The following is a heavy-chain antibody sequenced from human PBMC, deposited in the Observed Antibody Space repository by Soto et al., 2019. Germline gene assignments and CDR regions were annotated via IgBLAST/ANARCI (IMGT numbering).Heavy chain of an antibody. CDR1: GFTFTSSA. D-gene: IGHD5-18*01. J-gene: IGHJ4*02. Sequence: GASVKVSCKASGFTFTSSAVQWVRQARGQRLEWIGWIVVGSGNTDYAQKFQERVTITRDMSTSTAYMELSSLRSEDTAVYYCAADRASPREGCRYGFASDYWGQGTLVTLSS. CDR3: AADRASPREGCRYGFASDY. V-gene: IGHV1-58*01. CDR2: IVVGSGNT.